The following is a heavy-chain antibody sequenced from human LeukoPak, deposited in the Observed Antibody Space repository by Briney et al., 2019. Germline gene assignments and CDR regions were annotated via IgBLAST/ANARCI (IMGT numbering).Heavy chain of an antibody. CDR2: ISYDGKIK. Sequence: GGSLRLSCAASGFTFSSYGMHWARQAPGKGLEWVADISYDGKIKYLAASAKGRFTIARDNSKNTISMQLYSRRAKDTDVNYCANVSATGVRPPPDLDDWGQGTLVTVPS. CDR1: GFTFSSYG. CDR3: ANVSATGVRPPPDLDD. V-gene: IGHV3-30*18. J-gene: IGHJ4*02. D-gene: IGHD7-27*01.